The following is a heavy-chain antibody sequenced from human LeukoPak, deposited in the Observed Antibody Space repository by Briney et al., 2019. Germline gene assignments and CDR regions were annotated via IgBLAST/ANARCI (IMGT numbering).Heavy chain of an antibody. Sequence: GGSLRLSCAASGFTFSSYWMHWVRQAPGKGLVWVSRINSDGSSTSYADSVKGRFTISRDNAKNTLYLQMNSLRAEDTAVYYRAIGITGTRRDYWGQGTLVTVSS. D-gene: IGHD1-7*01. CDR1: GFTFSSYW. CDR2: INSDGSST. V-gene: IGHV3-74*01. J-gene: IGHJ4*02. CDR3: AIGITGTRRDY.